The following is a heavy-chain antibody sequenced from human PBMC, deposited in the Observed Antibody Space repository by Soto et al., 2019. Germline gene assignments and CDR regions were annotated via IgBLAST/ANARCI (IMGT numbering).Heavy chain of an antibody. CDR2: ISSSSYI. J-gene: IGHJ4*02. CDR1: GFTFSSYS. V-gene: IGHV3-21*01. D-gene: IGHD2-15*01. CDR3: ARENDIVVVVAATAFDY. Sequence: EVQLVESGGGLVKPGGSLRLSCAASGFTFSSYSMNWVRQAPGKGLEWVSSISSSSYIYYADSVKGRFTISRDNAKNSLYLQMNSLRAEDTAVYYCARENDIVVVVAATAFDYWGQGTLVTVSS.